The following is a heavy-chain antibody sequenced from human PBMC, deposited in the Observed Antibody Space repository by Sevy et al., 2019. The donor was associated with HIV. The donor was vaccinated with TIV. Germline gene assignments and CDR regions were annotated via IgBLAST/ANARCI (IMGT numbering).Heavy chain of an antibody. CDR1: GFTFSTYW. D-gene: IGHD2-8*02. CDR3: ARRMTGGVGAFDI. J-gene: IGHJ3*02. V-gene: IGHV3-74*03. Sequence: GGSLRLSCEGSGFTFSTYWMHWVRQGPGKGLEWVSRMNSDGSDITYADFVKGRFTISRDNAKNTLSLQMNSLRADDTAVYYCARRMTGGVGAFDIWGQRTMVTVSS. CDR2: MNSDGSDI.